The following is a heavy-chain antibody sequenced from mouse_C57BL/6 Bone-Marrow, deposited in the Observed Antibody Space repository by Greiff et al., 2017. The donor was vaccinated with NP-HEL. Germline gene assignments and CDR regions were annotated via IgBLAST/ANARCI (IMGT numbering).Heavy chain of an antibody. V-gene: IGHV10-3*01. D-gene: IGHD1-1*01. CDR3: VREDYGSIHWYFDV. CDR1: GFTFNTYA. Sequence: DVQLVESGGGLVQPKGSLKLSCAASGFTFNTYAMHWVRQAPGKGLEWVARIRSKSSNYATYYADSVKDRFTISRDDSQSMLYLQMNNLKTEDTAMYYCVREDYGSIHWYFDVWGTGTTVTVSS. CDR2: IRSKSSNYAT. J-gene: IGHJ1*03.